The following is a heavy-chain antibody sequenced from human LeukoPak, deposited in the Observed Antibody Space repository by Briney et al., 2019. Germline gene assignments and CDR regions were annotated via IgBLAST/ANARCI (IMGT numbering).Heavy chain of an antibody. V-gene: IGHV3-33*06. J-gene: IGHJ5*02. CDR3: EKDLAGQFLVLAS. Sequence: GGSLRLSCAASGFTFSSYGMHWVRQAPGKGLEWVSDIWFDGSVSHYADSVKGRFTISRDNSKNTLFLQMNSLRGEDTAVYYCEKDLAGQFLVLASWGRGTLVSVSS. D-gene: IGHD3-3*01. CDR1: GFTFSSYG. CDR2: IWFDGSVS.